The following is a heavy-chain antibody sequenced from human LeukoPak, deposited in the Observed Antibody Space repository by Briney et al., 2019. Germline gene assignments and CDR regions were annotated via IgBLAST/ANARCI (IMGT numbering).Heavy chain of an antibody. V-gene: IGHV3-7*01. D-gene: IGHD3-9*01. Sequence: GSLRLSCAASGFTFSSYWMSWVRQAPGKGLEWVANIKQDGSEKYYVDSVKGRFTISRDNAKNSLYLQMNSLRAEDTAVYYCASSTYYDILTGYYPYYFDYWGQGTLVTVSS. CDR3: ASSTYYDILTGYYPYYFDY. J-gene: IGHJ4*02. CDR1: GFTFSSYW. CDR2: IKQDGSEK.